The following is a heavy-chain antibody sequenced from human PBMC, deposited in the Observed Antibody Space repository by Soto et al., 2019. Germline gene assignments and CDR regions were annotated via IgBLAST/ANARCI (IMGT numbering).Heavy chain of an antibody. V-gene: IGHV3-7*01. Sequence: GSLRLSCAAPGFTFSSYWMSWVRQAPGKGLEWVANSNQDESEIFYVDSVKGRFTISRDNTKNSLYLQMNSLRVEDSAVYFCARDKGYSIFDYWGQGNQVTVSS. CDR2: SNQDESEI. CDR3: ARDKGYSIFDY. CDR1: GFTFSSYW. D-gene: IGHD2-15*01. J-gene: IGHJ4*02.